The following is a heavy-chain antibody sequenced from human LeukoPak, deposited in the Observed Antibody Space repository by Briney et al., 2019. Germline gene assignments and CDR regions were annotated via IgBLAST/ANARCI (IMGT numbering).Heavy chain of an antibody. CDR2: INQDGGGK. CDR1: GFTFNNYW. CDR3: AKASIAGAIGVLDY. V-gene: IGHV3-7*01. D-gene: IGHD1-26*01. J-gene: IGHJ4*02. Sequence: PGGSLRLSCAAFGFTFNNYWMGWVRQAPGKGLEWVANINQDGGGKHYVDSVKGRFTTSRDNAKNSLYLQMNSLRAEDTAVYFCAKASIAGAIGVLDYWGQGTLVTVSS.